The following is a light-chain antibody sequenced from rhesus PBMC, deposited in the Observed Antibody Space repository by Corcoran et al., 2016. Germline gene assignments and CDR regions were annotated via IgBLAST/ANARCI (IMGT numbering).Light chain of an antibody. CDR1: QGISSY. V-gene: IGKV1-38*01. Sequence: DIQLTQSPSSLSASVGDRVTITCRASQGISSYLAWYQQKSGTAPKLLINDAYNLQSGVPSRFSGIGSGTEFTLTLSSLQTEDFATYYCQQRNSYPRTFGQGTKVEIK. J-gene: IGKJ1*01. CDR2: DAY. CDR3: QQRNSYPRT.